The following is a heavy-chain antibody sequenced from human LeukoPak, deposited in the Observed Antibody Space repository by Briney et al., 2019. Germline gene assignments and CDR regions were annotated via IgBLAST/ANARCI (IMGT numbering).Heavy chain of an antibody. CDR2: ISTYNDYT. D-gene: IGHD2/OR15-2a*01. J-gene: IGHJ4*02. V-gene: IGHV1-18*04. Sequence: ASVKVSCKASVYTFTSYAISWVRQAPGQGLEWMGWISTYNDYTNYAQKLQGRVTMTTDTSTSTAYMELRSLRSDDTAVYYCAGVRDSTLYLPYYFDYWGQGTLVTVSS. CDR1: VYTFTSYA. CDR3: AGVRDSTLYLPYYFDY.